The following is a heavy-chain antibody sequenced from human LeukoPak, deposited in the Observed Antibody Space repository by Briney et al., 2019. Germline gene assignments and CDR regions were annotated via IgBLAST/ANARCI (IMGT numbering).Heavy chain of an antibody. V-gene: IGHV1-69*05. CDR2: IIPIFGTA. CDR3: ARLVGATLGYFDY. D-gene: IGHD1-26*01. Sequence: GASVTLSFKASGGTFSSYAISWVRQAPGQGLEWMGGIIPIFGTANYSQKFQGRVTITTDESTSTAYMELSSPRSEDTAVYYCARLVGATLGYFDYWGQGTLVTVSS. J-gene: IGHJ4*02. CDR1: GGTFSSYA.